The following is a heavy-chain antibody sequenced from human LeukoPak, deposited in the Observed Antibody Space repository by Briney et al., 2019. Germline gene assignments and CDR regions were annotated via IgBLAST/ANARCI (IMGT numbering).Heavy chain of an antibody. D-gene: IGHD6-19*01. CDR2: IYYSGST. V-gene: IGHV4-39*01. CDR3: ASSRDSSGWYVVVYYFDY. CDR1: GASISSNNW. Sequence: SGTLSLTCTISGASISSNNWWSWVRQPPGKGLEWIGSIYYSGSTYYNPSLKSRVTISVDTSKNQFSLKLSSVTAADTAVYYCASSRDSSGWYVVVYYFDYWGQGTLVTVSS. J-gene: IGHJ4*02.